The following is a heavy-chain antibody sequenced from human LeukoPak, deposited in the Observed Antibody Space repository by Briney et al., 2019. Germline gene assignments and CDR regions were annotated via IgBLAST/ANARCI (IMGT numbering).Heavy chain of an antibody. J-gene: IGHJ6*02. CDR2: IYYSGST. CDR1: GGSISSSSYY. V-gene: IGHV4-39*07. D-gene: IGHD5-18*01. CDR3: ARVYSYGHARYYYYGMDV. Sequence: SETLSLTCTVSGGSISSSSYYWGWIRQPPGKGLEWIGSIYYSGSTYYNPSLKSRVTISVDTSKNQFSLKLSSVTAADTAVYYCARVYSYGHARYYYYGMDVWGQGTTVTVPS.